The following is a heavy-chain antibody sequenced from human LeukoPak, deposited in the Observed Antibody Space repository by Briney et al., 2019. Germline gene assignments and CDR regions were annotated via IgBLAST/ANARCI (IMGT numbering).Heavy chain of an antibody. CDR3: AKTGGPWD. Sequence: PGGSLGLSCAASGSTVGSSFMTWVRQAPGKGLEWVSVIFSGGTTYYTDSVKGRFTISRDNSKNTLYLQLNSLRAEDTAVYYCAKTGGPWDWGQGTLVTVSS. V-gene: IGHV3-53*01. CDR2: IFSGGTT. D-gene: IGHD7-27*01. CDR1: GSTVGSSF. J-gene: IGHJ4*02.